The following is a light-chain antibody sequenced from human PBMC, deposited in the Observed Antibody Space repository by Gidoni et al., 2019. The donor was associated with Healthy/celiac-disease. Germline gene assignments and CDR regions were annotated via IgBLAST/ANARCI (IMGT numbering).Light chain of an antibody. Sequence: EIVSTQSPATLSLSPGERATLSCRASQSVSSYLDWYQQKPGQAPRLLIYDASNRATGIPARFSGSGSGTDFTLTISSLEPEDFAVYYCQQRSNWPFTFGQGTRLEIK. V-gene: IGKV3-11*01. CDR3: QQRSNWPFT. CDR1: QSVSSY. CDR2: DAS. J-gene: IGKJ5*01.